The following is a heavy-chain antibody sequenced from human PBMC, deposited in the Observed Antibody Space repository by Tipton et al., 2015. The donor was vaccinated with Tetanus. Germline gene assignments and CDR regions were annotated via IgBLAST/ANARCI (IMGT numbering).Heavy chain of an antibody. CDR2: IYNTGNT. V-gene: IGHV4-39*07. CDR1: GGSIRSFNYY. Sequence: TLSLTCTVSGGSIRSFNYYWGWIRQPPGKGLEWIGRIYNTGNTYYNPSLGSQVTMSVATSKIQFSLKLSSVTAAETAVYYCARVGLVMAARRRSWFDPWGQGPLVAVSS. CDR3: ARVGLVMAARRRSWFDP. D-gene: IGHD6-6*01. J-gene: IGHJ5*02.